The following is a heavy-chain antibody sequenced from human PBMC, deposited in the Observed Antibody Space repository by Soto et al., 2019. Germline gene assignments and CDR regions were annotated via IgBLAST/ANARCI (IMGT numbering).Heavy chain of an antibody. J-gene: IGHJ3*02. D-gene: IGHD3-22*01. CDR2: INSDGSST. CDR3: ARVNPDYYDSSGYYYSAFDI. CDR1: GFTFSSYW. V-gene: IGHV3-74*01. Sequence: LRLSCAASGFTFSSYWMHWVRQAPGKGLVWVSRINSDGSSTSYADSVKGRFTISRDNAKNTLYLQMNSLRAEDTAVYYCARVNPDYYDSSGYYYSAFDIWGQGTMVTVSS.